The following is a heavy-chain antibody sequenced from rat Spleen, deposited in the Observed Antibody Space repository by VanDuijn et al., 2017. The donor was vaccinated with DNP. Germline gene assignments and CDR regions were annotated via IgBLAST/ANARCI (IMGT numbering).Heavy chain of an antibody. CDR1: GFTLSDYY. CDR3: ARGPPFDY. V-gene: IGHV5-27*01. Sequence: EVQLVESGGGLVQPGRSLKLSCAASGFTLSDYYMAWVRQAPTKGLEWVAYISASANRTFYPDSVKGRFTISRDNAESSLYVQMNSLRSEDTATYYCARGPPFDYWGQGVMVTVSS. CDR2: ISASANRT. J-gene: IGHJ2*01. D-gene: IGHD3-1*01.